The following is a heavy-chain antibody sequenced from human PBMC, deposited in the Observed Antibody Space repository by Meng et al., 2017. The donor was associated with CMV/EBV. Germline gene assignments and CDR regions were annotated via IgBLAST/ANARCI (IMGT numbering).Heavy chain of an antibody. V-gene: IGHV3-30*02. CDR2: IRYDGSNK. Sequence: GGSLRLSCAASGFTFSSYGMHWVRQAPGKGLEWVAFIRYDGSNKYYADSVKGRFTISRDNSKNTLYLQMNSLRAEDTAVYYCAREVIVVVSVNYYYYYGMDVWGQGTTVTVSS. D-gene: IGHD2-2*01. J-gene: IGHJ6*02. CDR1: GFTFSSYG. CDR3: AREVIVVVSVNYYYYYGMDV.